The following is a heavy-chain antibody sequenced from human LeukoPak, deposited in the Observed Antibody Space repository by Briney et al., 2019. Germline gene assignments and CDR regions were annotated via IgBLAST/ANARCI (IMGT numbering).Heavy chain of an antibody. D-gene: IGHD1-26*01. CDR3: AKGYGSYFLGAFDY. Sequence: GGSLRLSCAASGFTFSSYATSWVRQAPGKGLEWVSAISGSGGSTYYADSVKGRFTNSRDNSKNTLYLQMNSLRAEDTAVYYCAKGYGSYFLGAFDYWGQGTLVTVSS. J-gene: IGHJ4*02. CDR2: ISGSGGST. CDR1: GFTFSSYA. V-gene: IGHV3-23*01.